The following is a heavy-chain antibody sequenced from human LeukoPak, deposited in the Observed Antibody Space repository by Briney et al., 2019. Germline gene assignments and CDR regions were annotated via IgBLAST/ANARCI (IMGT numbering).Heavy chain of an antibody. CDR3: ARVAIPYYYDSSGIGSLAFDI. J-gene: IGHJ3*02. D-gene: IGHD3-22*01. V-gene: IGHV3-74*01. Sequence: GGSLRLSCAASGFTFSSYWMHWVRHAPGKELVWVSRINSDGSSTSYADSVKGRFTISRDNAKNTLYLQMSSLRAEDTAVYYCARVAIPYYYDSSGIGSLAFDIWGQGTMVTVSS. CDR2: INSDGSST. CDR1: GFTFSSYW.